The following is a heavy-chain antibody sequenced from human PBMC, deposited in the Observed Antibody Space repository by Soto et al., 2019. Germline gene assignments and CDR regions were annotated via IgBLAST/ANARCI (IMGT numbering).Heavy chain of an antibody. Sequence: ASVKVSCKASGYTFTSYAMHWVCQAPGQRLEWMGWINAGNGNTKYSQKFQGRFTISRDNAKNTLYLQMNSLRADDTAVYYCARSGDSSGYYDSWGQGTLVTVS. D-gene: IGHD3-22*01. CDR1: GYTFTSYA. CDR2: INAGNGNT. CDR3: ARSGDSSGYYDS. V-gene: IGHV1-3*01. J-gene: IGHJ5*01.